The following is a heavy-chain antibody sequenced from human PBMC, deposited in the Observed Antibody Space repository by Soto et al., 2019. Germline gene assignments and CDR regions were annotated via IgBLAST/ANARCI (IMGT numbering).Heavy chain of an antibody. CDR2: INPNSGGT. CDR3: AREREGYCSGGSCYSGAFDI. Sequence: ASVKVSCKASGYTFTGYYMHWVRQAPGQGLEWMGWINPNSGGTNYAQKFQGWVTMTRDTSISTAYMELSRLRSDDTAVYYCAREREGYCSGGSCYSGAFDIWGQGTMVTVS. D-gene: IGHD2-15*01. J-gene: IGHJ3*02. V-gene: IGHV1-2*04. CDR1: GYTFTGYY.